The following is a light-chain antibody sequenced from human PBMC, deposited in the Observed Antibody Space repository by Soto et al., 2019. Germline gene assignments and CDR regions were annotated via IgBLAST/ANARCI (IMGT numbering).Light chain of an antibody. J-gene: IGKJ1*01. V-gene: IGKV3-20*01. Sequence: EILLTQSPGTLSLSPGERATLSCRASQSGSNNYLAWYQQKPRQAPRLLIHGASNRATGIPDRFSGSGSGTDFTLTISRLEPEDFAVYYCQQYGSSGTFGQGTKV. CDR3: QQYGSSGT. CDR1: QSGSNNY. CDR2: GAS.